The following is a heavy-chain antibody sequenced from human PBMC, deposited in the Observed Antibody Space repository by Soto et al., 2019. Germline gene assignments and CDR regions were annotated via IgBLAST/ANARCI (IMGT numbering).Heavy chain of an antibody. CDR2: INHSGST. Sequence: SETLSLTCAVYGGSFSGYYWSWIRQPPGKGLEWIGEINHSGSTNYNPSLKSRVTISVDTSKNQFSLKLSSVTAAGTAVYYCARVRMVRGVIRRYYGMDVWGQGTTVTVSS. CDR3: ARVRMVRGVIRRYYGMDV. V-gene: IGHV4-34*01. D-gene: IGHD3-10*01. J-gene: IGHJ6*02. CDR1: GGSFSGYY.